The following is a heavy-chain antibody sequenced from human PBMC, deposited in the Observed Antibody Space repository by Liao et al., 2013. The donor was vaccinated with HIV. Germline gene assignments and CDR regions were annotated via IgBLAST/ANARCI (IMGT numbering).Heavy chain of an antibody. V-gene: IGHV4-4*07. D-gene: IGHD3-16*01. CDR3: ARVGKTSFGVVNYHYYMDV. CDR2: IYTSGST. J-gene: IGHJ6*03. Sequence: QVQLQESGPGLVKPSETLSLTCTVSGASISSYYWSWIRQPAGKGLEWIGHIYTSGSTNYNPSLKSRLTMSVDTSKNQFSLKLSSVTAADTALYYCARVGKTSFGVVNYHYYMDVWGNGTTVTVSS. CDR1: GASISSYY.